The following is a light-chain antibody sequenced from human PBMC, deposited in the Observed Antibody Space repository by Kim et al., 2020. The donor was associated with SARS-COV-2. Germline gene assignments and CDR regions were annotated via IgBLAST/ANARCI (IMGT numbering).Light chain of an antibody. CDR3: QAWDSSTVV. J-gene: IGLJ2*01. Sequence: SYELTQPPSVSVSPGQTAIITCSGNNLGDKNVFWYQQRPGQSPLLVIYEDIKRPSGIPERVSGPNSGNTATLTISGTQAMDEADYYCQAWDSSTVVFGRG. V-gene: IGLV3-1*01. CDR2: EDI. CDR1: NLGDKN.